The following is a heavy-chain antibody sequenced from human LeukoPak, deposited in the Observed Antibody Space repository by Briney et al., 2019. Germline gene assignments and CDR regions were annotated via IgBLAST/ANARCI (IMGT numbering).Heavy chain of an antibody. D-gene: IGHD6-13*01. J-gene: IGHJ4*02. CDR3: ASPELTYSSSWYSH. V-gene: IGHV3-74*01. Sequence: GGSLRLSCAASGFTFSSYWIHWVRQAPGKGLVWVSRINSDGSNTDYADSVKGRFTISRDNAKNTLYLQMSSLRAEDTAVYYCASPELTYSSSWYSHWGQGTLVTVSA. CDR1: GFTFSSYW. CDR2: INSDGSNT.